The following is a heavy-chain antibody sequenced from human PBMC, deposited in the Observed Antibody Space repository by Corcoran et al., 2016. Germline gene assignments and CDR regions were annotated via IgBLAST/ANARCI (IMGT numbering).Heavy chain of an antibody. D-gene: IGHD3-16*01. J-gene: IGHJ4*02. CDR1: GYTFITYD. CDR3: ARNGGGLDD. CDR2: INVGNGNT. Sequence: QVQLVQSGAEVKKPGASVKVSCTASGYTFITYDIFWVRQAPGQRLECMGWINVGNGNTKNSEKFQGRVTITRDTSASTAYMELSSLTSEDTAVYYCARNGGGLDDWGQGTLVTVSS. V-gene: IGHV1-3*01.